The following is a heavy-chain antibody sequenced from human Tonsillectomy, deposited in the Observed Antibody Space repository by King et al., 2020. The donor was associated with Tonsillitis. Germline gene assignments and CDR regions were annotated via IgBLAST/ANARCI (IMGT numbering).Heavy chain of an antibody. CDR1: GFTFSSYG. D-gene: IGHD3-16*01. V-gene: IGHV3-30*18. Sequence: QLVQSGGGVVQPGRSLRLSCAASGFTFSSYGMNWVRQAPGKGLEWVAVISYDGSNKYYADSVKGRFTISRDSSKNTLYLQMNSLRAEDTAVYYCAKERPRFATGAVDYWGQGTLVTVSS. J-gene: IGHJ4*02. CDR2: ISYDGSNK. CDR3: AKERPRFATGAVDY.